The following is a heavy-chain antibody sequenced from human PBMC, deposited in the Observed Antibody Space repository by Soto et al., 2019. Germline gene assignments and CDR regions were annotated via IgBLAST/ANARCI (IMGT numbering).Heavy chain of an antibody. CDR1: GFTFSSYA. D-gene: IGHD2-2*01. CDR3: ARPLEPGAFDI. CDR2: ISYDGSNK. Sequence: GGSLRLSCAASGFTFSSYAMHWVRQAPGKGLEWVAVISYDGSNKYYADSVKGRFTISRDNSKNTLYLQMNSLRAEDTAVYYCARPLEPGAFDIWGQGTMVTV. V-gene: IGHV3-30-3*01. J-gene: IGHJ3*02.